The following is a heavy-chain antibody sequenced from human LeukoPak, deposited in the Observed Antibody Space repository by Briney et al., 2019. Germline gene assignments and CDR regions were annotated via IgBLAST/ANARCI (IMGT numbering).Heavy chain of an antibody. CDR1: GYTFTGYY. Sequence: ASVKVSCKASGYTFTGYYMHWVRQAPGQGLEWMGWINPNSGGTNYAQKFQGWVTMTRDTSISTAYMELSRLRSDDTAVYYCARDIGSCSGGSCYFDYWGQGTLVTVSS. D-gene: IGHD2-15*01. V-gene: IGHV1-2*04. CDR3: ARDIGSCSGGSCYFDY. CDR2: INPNSGGT. J-gene: IGHJ4*02.